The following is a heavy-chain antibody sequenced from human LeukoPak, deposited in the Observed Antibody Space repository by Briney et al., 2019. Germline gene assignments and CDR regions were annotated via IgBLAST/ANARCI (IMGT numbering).Heavy chain of an antibody. CDR1: GDSIRSNYY. J-gene: IGHJ6*03. CDR3: ARSRVIDYYYMDV. V-gene: IGHV4-38-2*01. Sequence: PSETLSLTCVVSGDSIRSNYYWGWIRPPPGKGLEWIGNIFYSGSTYYNPSLKSRLTISVDTSKNHFSLILSSVTAADTAIYFCARSRVIDYYYMDVWGKGTTVTVSS. CDR2: IFYSGST. D-gene: IGHD3-16*01.